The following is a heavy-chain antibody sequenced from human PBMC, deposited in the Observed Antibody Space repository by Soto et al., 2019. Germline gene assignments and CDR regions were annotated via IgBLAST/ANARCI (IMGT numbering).Heavy chain of an antibody. CDR2: FDPKDGLP. Sequence: ASVEVSCKVSGHKVTELSIYWMRQSPGTGLECMGGFDPKDGLPVYAQNFEGRVTMTEDASTDTAFLEVENLRSEDTAVYYCAGADSARRYVLGDYWGQGTLVTVSS. CDR3: AGADSARRYVLGDY. D-gene: IGHD1-26*01. J-gene: IGHJ4*02. V-gene: IGHV1-24*01. CDR1: GHKVTELS.